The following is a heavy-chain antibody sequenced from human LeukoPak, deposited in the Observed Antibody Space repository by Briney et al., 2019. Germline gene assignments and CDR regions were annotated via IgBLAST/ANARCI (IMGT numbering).Heavy chain of an antibody. D-gene: IGHD6-19*01. Sequence: GASVKVSCKASGYTFTGYYMHWVRQAPGQGLEWMGWINPNSGGTTYAQKFQGRVTMTRDTTISTAYMELSRLRSDDTAVYYCARDLYIAVAGGFDYWGQGTLVTVSS. CDR3: ARDLYIAVAGGFDY. V-gene: IGHV1-2*02. CDR1: GYTFTGYY. J-gene: IGHJ4*02. CDR2: INPNSGGT.